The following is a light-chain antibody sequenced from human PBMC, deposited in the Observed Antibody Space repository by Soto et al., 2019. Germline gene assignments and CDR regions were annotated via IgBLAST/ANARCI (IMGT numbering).Light chain of an antibody. J-gene: IGKJ4*01. Sequence: DIQMTQSPSTLSASVGDRVTITCRASQSISSWLAWYQQKPGKAPKLLIFQASSLKSGVPSRFSGSGSATEYTLTISSLQPDDFATYYCEDYSSSSGLTFGGGTKV. CDR2: QAS. CDR1: QSISSW. CDR3: EDYSSSSGLT. V-gene: IGKV1-5*03.